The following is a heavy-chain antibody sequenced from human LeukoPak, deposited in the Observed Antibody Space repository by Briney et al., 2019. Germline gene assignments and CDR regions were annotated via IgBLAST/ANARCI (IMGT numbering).Heavy chain of an antibody. V-gene: IGHV4-34*01. J-gene: IGHJ6*03. CDR2: IYYSGST. CDR3: ARDGVRNYYYYYMDV. CDR1: GGSFSDYY. D-gene: IGHD3-16*01. Sequence: PSETLSLTCAVYGGSFSDYYWSWIRQPPGKGLEWIGSIYYSGSTYYNPSLKSRVTISVDTSKNQFSLKLSSVTAADTAVYYCARDGVRNYYYYYMDVWGKGTTVTVAS.